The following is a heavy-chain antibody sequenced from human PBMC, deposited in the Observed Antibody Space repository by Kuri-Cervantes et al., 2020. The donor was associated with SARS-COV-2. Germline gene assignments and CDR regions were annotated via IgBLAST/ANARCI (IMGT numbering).Heavy chain of an antibody. CDR1: GFTFSSYD. Sequence: GESLKISCAASGFTFSSYDMHWVRQATGKGLEWVSAIGTAGDTYYPGSVKGRFTISRENAKNSLYLQMNSLRAEDTAVYYCARGVAARGGRRDYGMDVWGQGTTVTVSS. D-gene: IGHD6-6*01. CDR2: IGTAGDT. J-gene: IGHJ6*02. CDR3: ARGVAARGGRRDYGMDV. V-gene: IGHV3-13*04.